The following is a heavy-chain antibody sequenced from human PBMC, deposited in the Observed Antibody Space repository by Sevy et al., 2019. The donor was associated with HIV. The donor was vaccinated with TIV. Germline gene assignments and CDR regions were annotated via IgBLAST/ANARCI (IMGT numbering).Heavy chain of an antibody. J-gene: IGHJ4*02. CDR1: GFTFSKYS. CDR2: LSFGCGEI. Sequence: GESLKISCAASGFTFSKYSMSWVRQPPGKGLEWVSTLSFGCGEINYADSVKGRFTISRDNSKSSVYLQMNNLRPEDTAVDYWAREGCTKPHDYWGQGTLVTVSS. D-gene: IGHD2-8*01. V-gene: IGHV3-23*01. CDR3: AREGCTKPHDY.